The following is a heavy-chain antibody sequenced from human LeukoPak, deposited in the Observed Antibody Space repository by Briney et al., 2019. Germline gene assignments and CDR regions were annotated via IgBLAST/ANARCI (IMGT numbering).Heavy chain of an antibody. CDR3: ARDAEYAAAGPTREWFDP. J-gene: IGHJ5*02. CDR1: GGSISSYY. CDR2: IYTSGST. V-gene: IGHV4-4*07. D-gene: IGHD6-13*01. Sequence: SETLSLTCTVSGGSISSYYWSWIRQPAGKGLEWIGRIYTSGSTNYNPSLKSRVTMSVDTSKNQFSLKLSSVTAVDTAVYYCARDAEYAAAGPTREWFDPWGQGTLVTVSS.